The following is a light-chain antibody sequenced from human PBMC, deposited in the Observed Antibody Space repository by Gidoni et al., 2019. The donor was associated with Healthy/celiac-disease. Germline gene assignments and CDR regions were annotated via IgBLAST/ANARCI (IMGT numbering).Light chain of an antibody. V-gene: IGLV2-14*01. CDR3: SSYTSSSTLEV. Sequence: QSALTQPASVSGSPGQSLTISCPGTSSDVGGYNYVSWYQQHPGKAPKLMIYEVSNRPSGVSNRFSGSKSGNTASLTISGLQAEDEADYYCSSYTSSSTLEVFGGGTKLTVL. CDR2: EVS. CDR1: SSDVGGYNY. J-gene: IGLJ2*01.